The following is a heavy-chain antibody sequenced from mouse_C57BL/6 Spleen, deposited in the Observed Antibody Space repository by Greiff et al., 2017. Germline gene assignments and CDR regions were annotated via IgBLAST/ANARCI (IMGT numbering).Heavy chain of an antibody. Sequence: VQLKESGPGLVKPSQTVFLTCTVTGISITTGNYRWSWLRQFPGNKLEWIGYIYYSGTFPYTPSLNNPPPITRDTPKTQFFLEMNYLYDKDTATYDSAREVIYSGAMDYWGQGTSVTVSS. J-gene: IGHJ4*01. D-gene: IGHD2-1*01. CDR2: IYYSGTF. CDR3: AREVIYSGAMDY. V-gene: IGHV3-5*01. CDR1: GISITTGNYR.